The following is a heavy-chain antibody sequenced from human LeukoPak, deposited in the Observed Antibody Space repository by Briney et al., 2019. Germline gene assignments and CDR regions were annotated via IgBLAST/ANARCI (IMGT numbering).Heavy chain of an antibody. D-gene: IGHD3-22*01. Sequence: PSETLSLTCAVYGGSFSGHYWSWIRQPPGKGLEWIGYIYYSGSTNYNPSLKSRVTISVDTSKNQFSLKLSSVTAADTAVYYCARGERETYYYDSSGYYYGYWGQGTLVTVSS. CDR3: ARGERETYYYDSSGYYYGY. CDR1: GGSFSGHY. V-gene: IGHV4-59*11. CDR2: IYYSGST. J-gene: IGHJ4*02.